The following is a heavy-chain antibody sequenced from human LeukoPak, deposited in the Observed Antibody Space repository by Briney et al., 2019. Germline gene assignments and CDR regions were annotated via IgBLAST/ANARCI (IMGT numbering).Heavy chain of an antibody. CDR1: GYTFSSYG. Sequence: PGASVKVSCKASGYTFSSYGASWVRQAPGQGLEWMGWISAYNGNTNYAQKLQGRVTMTTDTSTSTAYMQLRSLRSDDTAVYYCARAGSITIFGVVVAHNWFDPWGQGTLVTVSS. V-gene: IGHV1-18*01. CDR3: ARAGSITIFGVVVAHNWFDP. D-gene: IGHD3-3*01. J-gene: IGHJ5*02. CDR2: ISAYNGNT.